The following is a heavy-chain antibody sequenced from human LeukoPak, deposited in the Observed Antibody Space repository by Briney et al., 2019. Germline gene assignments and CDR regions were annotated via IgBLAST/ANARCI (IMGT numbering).Heavy chain of an antibody. V-gene: IGHV3-30-3*01. J-gene: IGHJ4*02. CDR3: ARDGYNSGYLKALDY. CDR2: ISDEGHQK. D-gene: IGHD5-18*01. CDR1: GFTFSDYA. Sequence: GGSLRLSCAASGFTFSDYAMHWVRQGPGKGLEWVAVISDEGHQKYYADSVKGRFTVSRDNAKNSLYLQMNSLRADDTAVYYCARDGYNSGYLKALDYWGQGTLLTVSS.